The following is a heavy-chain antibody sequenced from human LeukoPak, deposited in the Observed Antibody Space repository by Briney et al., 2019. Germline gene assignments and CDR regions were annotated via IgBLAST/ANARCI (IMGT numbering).Heavy chain of an antibody. J-gene: IGHJ3*02. Sequence: GGSLRLSCAASGFTFSSYSVNWVRQAPGKGLEWVSSISSSSSYIYYADSVKGRFTISRDNAKNSLYLQMNSLRAEDTAVYYCARDLTTVVVTYDAFDIWGQGTMVTVSS. CDR3: ARDLTTVVVTYDAFDI. CDR1: GFTFSSYS. V-gene: IGHV3-21*01. CDR2: ISSSSSYI. D-gene: IGHD3-22*01.